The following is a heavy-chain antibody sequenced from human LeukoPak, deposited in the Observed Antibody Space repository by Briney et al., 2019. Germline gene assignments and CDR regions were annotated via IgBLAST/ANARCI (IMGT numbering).Heavy chain of an antibody. D-gene: IGHD4-17*01. Sequence: GGSLRLSCAASGFTFSSYEMNWVRQAPGKGLEWVSYISSSGSTIYYADSVKGRFTISRDNAKNSLYLQMNSLSAEDTAVYYCARPYGDYHYYYYMDVWGKGTTVTVSS. J-gene: IGHJ6*03. CDR1: GFTFSSYE. V-gene: IGHV3-48*03. CDR2: ISSSGSTI. CDR3: ARPYGDYHYYYYMDV.